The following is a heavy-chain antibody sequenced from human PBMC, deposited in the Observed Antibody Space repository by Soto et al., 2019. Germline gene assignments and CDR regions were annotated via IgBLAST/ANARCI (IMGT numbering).Heavy chain of an antibody. CDR1: GFSFSSYA. Sequence: GSLRLSCAASGFSFSSYAMSWVRQAPGKGLEWVSSISDGGGSTNYADSVRGRFTIARDRSKNTLYLHMISLRAEDTAVYYCAKEYCGAACALDFWGQGALVTVSS. V-gene: IGHV3-23*01. CDR3: AKEYCGAACALDF. CDR2: ISDGGGST. D-gene: IGHD2-21*02. J-gene: IGHJ4*02.